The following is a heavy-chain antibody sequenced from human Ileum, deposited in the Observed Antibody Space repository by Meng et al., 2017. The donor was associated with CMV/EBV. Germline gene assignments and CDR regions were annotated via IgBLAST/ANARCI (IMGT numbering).Heavy chain of an antibody. J-gene: IGHJ4*02. D-gene: IGHD3-3*01. V-gene: IGHV3-53*01. Sequence: GGSLRLSCAASGFSVSSNDMSWVRQAPGKGLEWVSVIYSGGTTYYADSVKGRITISRDNSRNTLYLQMNSLRVEDTAVYYCARESESASPKANFDSWGQGTLVTVSS. CDR2: IYSGGTT. CDR1: GFSVSSND. CDR3: ARESESASPKANFDS.